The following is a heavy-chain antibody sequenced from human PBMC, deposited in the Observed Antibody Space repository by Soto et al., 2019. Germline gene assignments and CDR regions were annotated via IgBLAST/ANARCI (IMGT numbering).Heavy chain of an antibody. J-gene: IGHJ4*02. CDR1: DGSFSGYY. Sequence: KTSETLSLTCAVYDGSFSGYYWSWIRQPPGKGLEWIGEIFHGGSTDYSPSPKSRVTISVDTSKKQFSLELRFVTAADTAVYYCARPHYDSNTFYSFFDYWGQGTLVTVSS. CDR3: ARPHYDSNTFYSFFDY. D-gene: IGHD3-22*01. V-gene: IGHV4-34*12. CDR2: IFHGGST.